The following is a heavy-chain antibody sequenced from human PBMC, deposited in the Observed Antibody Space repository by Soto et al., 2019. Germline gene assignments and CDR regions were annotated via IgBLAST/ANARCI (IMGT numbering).Heavy chain of an antibody. J-gene: IGHJ4*01. CDR1: GFTFGSYW. Sequence: GGSLRLSCAASGFTFGSYWMSWVRQVPGKGLEWLGTIKRDSTEKKYVASVKGRFTMSRDNAQNSLYLQMDSLRAEDTAVYYCARESGYGSGGYVNYYLDYWGHGTLVTVSS. CDR2: IKRDSTEK. D-gene: IGHD3-10*01. V-gene: IGHV3-7*01. CDR3: ARESGYGSGGYVNYYLDY.